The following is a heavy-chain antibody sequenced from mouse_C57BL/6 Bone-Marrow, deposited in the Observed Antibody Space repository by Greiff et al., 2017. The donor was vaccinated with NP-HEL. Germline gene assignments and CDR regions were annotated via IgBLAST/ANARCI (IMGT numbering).Heavy chain of an antibody. V-gene: IGHV14-4*01. CDR2: IDPENGDT. J-gene: IGHJ4*01. CDR1: GFNIKDDY. CDR3: YDYYAMDY. Sequence: VQLQQPGAELVRPGASVKLSCTASGFNIKDDYMHWVKQRPEQGLEWIGRIDPENGDTEYAPKFQGKATITADTSSNTAYLQLSSLTSADTAVYYCYDYYAMDYWGQGTSVTVSS.